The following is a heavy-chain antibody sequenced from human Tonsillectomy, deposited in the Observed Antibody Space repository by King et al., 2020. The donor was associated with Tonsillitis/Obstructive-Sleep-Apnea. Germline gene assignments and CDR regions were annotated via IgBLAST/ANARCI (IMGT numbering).Heavy chain of an antibody. CDR2: INHSGSA. Sequence: VQLQQWGAGLLKPSETLSLTCAVYVGSFSGYYWGWIRQPPGKGLEWIGEINHSGSANYNPSLKSRVTISVDTSKNQFSLKLSSVTAADTAVYYCARGRYCSSTSCYTPTNNWFDPWGQGTLVTVSS. J-gene: IGHJ5*02. D-gene: IGHD2-2*02. CDR1: VGSFSGYY. V-gene: IGHV4-34*01. CDR3: ARGRYCSSTSCYTPTNNWFDP.